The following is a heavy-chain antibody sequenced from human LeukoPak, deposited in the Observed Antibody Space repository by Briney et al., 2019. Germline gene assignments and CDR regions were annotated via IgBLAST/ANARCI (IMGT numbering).Heavy chain of an antibody. CDR2: IYYSGST. CDR3: ARHSSEYYFDY. D-gene: IGHD3-22*01. V-gene: IGHV4-39*01. J-gene: IGHJ4*02. CDR1: SDSISSYY. Sequence: PSETLSLTCTVSSDSISSYYWSWIRQPPGKGLEWIGSIYYSGSTYYNPSLKSRVTISVDTSKNQFSLKLSSVTAADTAVYYCARHSSEYYFDYWGQGTLVTVSS.